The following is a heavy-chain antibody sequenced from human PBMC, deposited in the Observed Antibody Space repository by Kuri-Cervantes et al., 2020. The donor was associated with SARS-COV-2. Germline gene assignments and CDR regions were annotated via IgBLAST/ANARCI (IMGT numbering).Heavy chain of an antibody. D-gene: IGHD1-14*01. CDR2: ISKGSDTI. CDR1: GFTFNTYS. CDR3: ARAGRVGTPPYFFDY. Sequence: GESLKISCAASGFTFNTYSMDWVRQAPGKGLEWLAYISKGSDTIYYADSVRGRFTISRDNGQKSLFLQMNSLRADDTAVYYCARAGRVGTPPYFFDYWGQGILVTVSS. V-gene: IGHV3-48*01. J-gene: IGHJ4*02.